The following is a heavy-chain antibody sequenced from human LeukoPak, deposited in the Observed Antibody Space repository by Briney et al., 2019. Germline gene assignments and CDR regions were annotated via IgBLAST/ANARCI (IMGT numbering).Heavy chain of an antibody. CDR1: GFTFSSYW. CDR3: ARPNYSGYDLAHFDY. J-gene: IGHJ4*02. V-gene: IGHV3-74*01. Sequence: PGGSLRLSCAASGFTFSSYWMHRVRQAPGKGLVWVSRINSDGSSTSYADSVKGRFTISRDNAKNTLYLQMNSLRAEDTAVYYCARPNYSGYDLAHFDYWGQGTLVTVSS. CDR2: INSDGSST. D-gene: IGHD5-12*01.